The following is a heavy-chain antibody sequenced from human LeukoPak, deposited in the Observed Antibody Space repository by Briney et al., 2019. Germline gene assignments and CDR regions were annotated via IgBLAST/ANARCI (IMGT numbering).Heavy chain of an antibody. Sequence: SGGSLRLSCAASGFSVSTNYMTWVRQAPGKGLEWVSVIHSGSNTDYADSVKGRFTISRDNSKNMLYLQMNSLRAEDTAVYYCVRVNPWGDDCCHWGQGTLVSVSS. V-gene: IGHV3-66*01. CDR2: IHSGSNT. J-gene: IGHJ4*02. CDR1: GFSVSTNY. CDR3: VRVNPWGDDCCH. D-gene: IGHD2-21*02.